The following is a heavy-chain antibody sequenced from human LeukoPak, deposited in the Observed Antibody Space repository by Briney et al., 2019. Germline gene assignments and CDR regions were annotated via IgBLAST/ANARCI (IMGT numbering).Heavy chain of an antibody. CDR1: GGSFSGYY. CDR2: INHSGST. D-gene: IGHD3-10*01. V-gene: IGHV4-34*01. J-gene: IGHJ4*02. Sequence: SETLSLTCAVYGGSFSGYYWSWIRQPPGKGLEWIGEINHSGSTNYNPSLKSRVTISVDTSKNQFSLKLSSVTAADTAVYYCARHETTMVRGVIKYWGQGTLVTVSS. CDR3: ARHETTMVRGVIKY.